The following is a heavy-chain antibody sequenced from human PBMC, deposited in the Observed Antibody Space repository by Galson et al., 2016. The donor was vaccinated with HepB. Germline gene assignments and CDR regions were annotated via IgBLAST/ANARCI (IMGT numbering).Heavy chain of an antibody. J-gene: IGHJ4*02. Sequence: TLSLTCTVFGGSISSGDYYWSWIRQYPGKGLEWIGYIYYSGSTYYNPSLKSRVTISVGTSKNQFSLKLSSVTAADSALYYCARRSYKYNYGYLYWGQGTLVTVSS. CDR1: GGSISSGDYY. CDR2: IYYSGST. D-gene: IGHD3-10*01. V-gene: IGHV4-31*03. CDR3: ARRSYKYNYGYLY.